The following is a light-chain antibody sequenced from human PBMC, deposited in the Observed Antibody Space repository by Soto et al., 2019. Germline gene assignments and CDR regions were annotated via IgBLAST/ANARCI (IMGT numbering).Light chain of an antibody. CDR1: SSDVGNYNL. CDR3: CSYAGDSYV. V-gene: IGLV2-23*02. CDR2: DVS. J-gene: IGLJ1*01. Sequence: QCALNQPASVSGAAGQAITISCTGTSSDVGNYNLVSWYQQHPGKAPKLMIYDVSKRPSGVSNRFSGSKSGNTASLTISGLQADDEADYYCCSYAGDSYVFGTGTKSPS.